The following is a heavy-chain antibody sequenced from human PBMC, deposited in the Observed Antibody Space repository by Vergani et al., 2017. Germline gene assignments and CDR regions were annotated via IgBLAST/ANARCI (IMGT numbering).Heavy chain of an antibody. CDR2: IHPADSDT. V-gene: IGHV5-51*01. Sequence: EVQLVQSGAEVKKPGESLKIACQISGYSFTNYWIGWVRQMPGKGLEWMGIIHPADSDTRYSPSFQGHVTISVDKSSSTDYLQRSSLRASVRAMYYCSRLYGRDSSGSKYFDYWGQGTLVTVSS. J-gene: IGHJ4*02. CDR3: SRLYGRDSSGSKYFDY. D-gene: IGHD3-22*01. CDR1: GYSFTNYW.